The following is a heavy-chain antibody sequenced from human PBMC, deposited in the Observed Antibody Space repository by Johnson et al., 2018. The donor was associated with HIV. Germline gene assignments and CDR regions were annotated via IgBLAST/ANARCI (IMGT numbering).Heavy chain of an antibody. V-gene: IGHV3-30-3*02. CDR2: ISYDGSNK. Sequence: QVQLVESGGGVVQPGRSLRLSCAASGFTFSSYAMHWVRQAPGKGLEWVAVISYDGSNKYYADSVKGRFTISRDNSKNTLYLQMNSLRAEDTAVYYCAKTAAADAFDIWGQGTMVTVSP. CDR3: AKTAAADAFDI. D-gene: IGHD2-2*01. J-gene: IGHJ3*02. CDR1: GFTFSSYA.